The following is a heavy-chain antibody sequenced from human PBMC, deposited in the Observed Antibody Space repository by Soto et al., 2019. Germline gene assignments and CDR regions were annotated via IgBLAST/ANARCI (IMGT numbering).Heavy chain of an antibody. J-gene: IGHJ4*02. CDR1: GVSTSNHY. V-gene: IGHV4-59*11. CDR3: ARGGGSPYHDHEFDY. CDR2: IYYRGTT. D-gene: IGHD2-2*01. Sequence: QVQLQESGPGLVKPSETLSLTCSVSGVSTSNHYWTWIRKPPWQGPEWIGCIYYRGTTNYNASFNSRVTISLDTSKNQFSLKLTSVTTADTAVYYCARGGGSPYHDHEFDYWGQGILVTVSS.